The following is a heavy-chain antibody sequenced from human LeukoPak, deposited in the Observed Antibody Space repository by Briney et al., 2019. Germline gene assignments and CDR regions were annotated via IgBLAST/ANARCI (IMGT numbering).Heavy chain of an antibody. D-gene: IGHD4-17*01. CDR1: GFPFSTCN. J-gene: IGHJ4*02. CDR2: ISSSGNSI. CDR3: ATSGHDGDYSAY. V-gene: IGHV3-48*02. Sequence: HPGGSLRLSCAASGFPFSTCNMNWVRQAPGKGLEWLSYISSSGNSIYYADSVRGRFTISRDNAKNSLYLQMNSLRDEDTAVYYCATSGHDGDYSAYWGQGTLVSVSS.